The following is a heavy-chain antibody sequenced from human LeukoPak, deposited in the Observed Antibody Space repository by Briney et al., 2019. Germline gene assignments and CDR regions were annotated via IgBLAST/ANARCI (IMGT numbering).Heavy chain of an antibody. CDR1: GFTFSSHG. D-gene: IGHD3-9*01. Sequence: GGSLRLSCGASGFTFSSHGMHWVRQAPGRGLEWVAFIRNDGSDKYYADSVKGRFTISRDNSKNTLSVQMNSLRVQDTAVYYCVRDSDWSFDYWGQGTLLTVSS. V-gene: IGHV3-30*02. CDR2: IRNDGSDK. CDR3: VRDSDWSFDY. J-gene: IGHJ4*02.